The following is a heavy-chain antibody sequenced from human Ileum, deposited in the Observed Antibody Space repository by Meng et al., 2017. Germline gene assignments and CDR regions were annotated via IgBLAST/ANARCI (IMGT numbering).Heavy chain of an antibody. Sequence: QLQGWGPGWLKPSGALSLTCGASGGSVSSGCNYWSWIRQPPGKGLEWIGYIYNSGSTNYNPSLKSRVTISVDTSKNQFSLKLSSVTAADTAVYYCARDGYSSGSDWGQGTLVTVSS. CDR3: ARDGYSSGSD. CDR1: GGSVSSGCNY. D-gene: IGHD6-19*01. V-gene: IGHV4-61*01. J-gene: IGHJ4*02. CDR2: IYNSGST.